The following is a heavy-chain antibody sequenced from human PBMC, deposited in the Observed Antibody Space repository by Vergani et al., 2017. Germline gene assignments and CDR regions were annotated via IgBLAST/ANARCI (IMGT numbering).Heavy chain of an antibody. J-gene: IGHJ5*02. CDR1: GFTFSGSA. CDR3: TRRGEMATFNWFDP. Sequence: EVQLVESGGGLVQPGGSLKLSCAASGFTFSGSAMHWVRQASGKGLEWVGRIRSKANSYATAYAASVKGRFTSSRDDSKNTAYLQMNSLKTEATAVYYCTRRGEMATFNWFDPWGQGTLVTVSS. D-gene: IGHD5-24*01. V-gene: IGHV3-73*02. CDR2: IRSKANSYAT.